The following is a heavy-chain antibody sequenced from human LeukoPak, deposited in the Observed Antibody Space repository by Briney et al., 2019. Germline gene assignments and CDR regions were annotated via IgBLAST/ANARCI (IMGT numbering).Heavy chain of an antibody. D-gene: IGHD3-9*01. J-gene: IGHJ5*02. CDR3: AKDWHILTGRNCFDP. V-gene: IGHV1-69*06. CDR2: IIPIFGTA. CDR1: GGTFSSYA. Sequence: SVKVSCKASGGTFSSYAISWVRQAPGQGLEWMGGIIPIFGTANYAQKFQGRVTITADTSTSTAYMELRSLRFDDTAIYYCAKDWHILTGRNCFDPWGQGTLVTVSS.